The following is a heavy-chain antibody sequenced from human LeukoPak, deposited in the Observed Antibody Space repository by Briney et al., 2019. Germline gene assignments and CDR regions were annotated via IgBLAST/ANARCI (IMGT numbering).Heavy chain of an antibody. J-gene: IGHJ4*02. Sequence: GASVKVSCKASGYTFTGYYMHWVRQAPGQGLEWMGWINPNSGGTNYAQKFQGRVTMTRDTSISTAYMELSRLRSDDTPVYYCARVAYYYDSSGYYYDYWGQGTLVTVSS. V-gene: IGHV1-2*02. CDR3: ARVAYYYDSSGYYYDY. CDR2: INPNSGGT. CDR1: GYTFTGYY. D-gene: IGHD3-22*01.